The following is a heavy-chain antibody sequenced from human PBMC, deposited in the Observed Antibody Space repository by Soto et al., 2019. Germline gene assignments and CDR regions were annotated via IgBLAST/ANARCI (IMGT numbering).Heavy chain of an antibody. Sequence: GGSLRLSCAASGFTFSSYAMNWVRQAPGKGLEWVSYISSSSARIEYADSVKGRFTISRDNAKKSLYLQMNSLRDEDTAVYYCASDRSLGSTLYFHLDYWGQGALVTVSS. CDR1: GFTFSSYA. CDR3: ASDRSLGSTLYFHLDY. J-gene: IGHJ4*02. D-gene: IGHD1-26*01. CDR2: ISSSSARI. V-gene: IGHV3-48*02.